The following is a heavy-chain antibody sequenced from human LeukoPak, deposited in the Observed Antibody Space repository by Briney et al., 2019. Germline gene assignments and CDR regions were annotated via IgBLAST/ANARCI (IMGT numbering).Heavy chain of an antibody. CDR3: ARDRLLWFGELLRNYFDY. CDR1: GGSFSGYY. V-gene: IGHV4-34*01. CDR2: INHSGST. D-gene: IGHD3-10*01. Sequence: PSETLSLTCAVYGGSFSGYYWSWIRQPPGKGLEWIGEINHSGSTNYNPSLKSRVTISVDTSKNQFSLKLSSVTAADTAVYYCARDRLLWFGELLRNYFDYWGQGTLVTVSS. J-gene: IGHJ4*02.